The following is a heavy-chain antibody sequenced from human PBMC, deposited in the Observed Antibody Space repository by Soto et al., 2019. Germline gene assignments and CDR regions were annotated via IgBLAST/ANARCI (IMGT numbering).Heavy chain of an antibody. CDR3: ARAPPTTNWFDP. V-gene: IGHV4-31*03. CDR1: GGSISSGGYY. Sequence: PSETLSLTCTVSGGSISSGGYYWSWIRQHPGKGLEWIGYIYYSGSTYYNPSLKSRVTISVDTSKNQFSLKLSSVTAADTAVYYCARAPPTTNWFDPWGQGTLVTVSS. D-gene: IGHD4-17*01. J-gene: IGHJ5*02. CDR2: IYYSGST.